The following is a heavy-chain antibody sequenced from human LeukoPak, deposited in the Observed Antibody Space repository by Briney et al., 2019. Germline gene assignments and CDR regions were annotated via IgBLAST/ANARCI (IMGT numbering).Heavy chain of an antibody. CDR2: INPKSGGT. V-gene: IGHV1-2*02. CDR1: GYTFTDYF. Sequence: ASVKVSCKASGYTFTDYFMNWVRQAPGQGLEWMGWINPKSGGTVYAQKFQGRVTMTRDTSSSTAYMELSRLRSDDTAVYYCARDPLYCSSTSCLNHYYYYSMDVWGKGTTVTISS. D-gene: IGHD2-2*01. CDR3: ARDPLYCSSTSCLNHYYYYSMDV. J-gene: IGHJ6*03.